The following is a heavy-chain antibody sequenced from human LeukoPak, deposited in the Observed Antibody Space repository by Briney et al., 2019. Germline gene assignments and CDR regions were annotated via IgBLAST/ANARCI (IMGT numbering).Heavy chain of an antibody. V-gene: IGHV1-69*06. Sequence: ASVTETFKASGGTFSSYAISWVRQAPGQGLEWMGRIIPIFGTANYAQKFQGRVTITADKSTSTAYMELSSLRSEDTAVYYCARDGPDFWSGYPPKYMYDSGNRATVTVSS. D-gene: IGHD3-3*01. CDR1: GGTFSSYA. J-gene: IGHJ6*03. CDR2: IIPIFGTA. CDR3: ARDGPDFWSGYPPKYMYD.